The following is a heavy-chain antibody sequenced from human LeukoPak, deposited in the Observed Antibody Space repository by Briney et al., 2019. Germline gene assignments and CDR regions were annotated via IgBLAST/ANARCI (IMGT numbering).Heavy chain of an antibody. CDR1: GFTFSSYW. D-gene: IGHD1-7*01. CDR3: ARSRGLELLRFDY. J-gene: IGHJ4*02. V-gene: IGHV3-7*01. CDR2: IKQDGSEK. Sequence: GGSLRLSCAASGFTFSSYWMSWVRQAPGKGLEWVANIKQDGSEKYYVDSVKGRFTISRDNAKNSLYLQMNSLRAEDTAVYYCARSRGLELLRFDYWGQGTLVTVSS.